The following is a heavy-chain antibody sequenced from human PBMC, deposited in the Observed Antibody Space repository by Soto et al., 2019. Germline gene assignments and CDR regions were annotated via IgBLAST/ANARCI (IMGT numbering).Heavy chain of an antibody. V-gene: IGHV3-30*18. Sequence: QVQLVESGGGVVQPGRSLRLSCAASGFTFSSYGMHWVRQAPGKGLELVAVISYDGSNKYHADSVKGRFTISRDNSKNTLYLQMTILRAEDTAVYYCAKEGGTYLDYWGQGTLVPVSS. J-gene: IGHJ4*02. CDR2: ISYDGSNK. D-gene: IGHD3-16*01. CDR3: AKEGGTYLDY. CDR1: GFTFSSYG.